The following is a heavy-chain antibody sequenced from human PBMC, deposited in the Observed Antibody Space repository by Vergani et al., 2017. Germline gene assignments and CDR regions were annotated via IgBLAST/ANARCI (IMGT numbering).Heavy chain of an antibody. V-gene: IGHV4-4*07. CDR2: IYTSGST. CDR1: CDSISTHY. CDR3: ARDSGVSTWNWFDP. D-gene: IGHD6-13*01. Sequence: QVQLQESGPGLMKPSETLSLTCNVSCDSISTHYWSWIRQPAGKGLEWIGHIYTSGSTDYNPSLKSRVAMSVDTSKNQFSLKMTSVTAADTAVYYCARDSGVSTWNWFDPWGQGTLVTVSS. J-gene: IGHJ5*02.